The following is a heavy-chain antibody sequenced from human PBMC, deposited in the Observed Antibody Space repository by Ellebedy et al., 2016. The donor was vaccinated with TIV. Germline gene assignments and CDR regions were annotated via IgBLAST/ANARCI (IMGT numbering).Heavy chain of an antibody. Sequence: PGGSLRLSCAASGFTFSSYSMNWVRQAPGKGPEWVSYISYSGDLMYYADSAKGRFTISRDNSKNTLYLQMNSLRAEDTAVYYCAKGRGAVAGVVYNYWGQGTLVTVSS. J-gene: IGHJ4*02. D-gene: IGHD6-19*01. V-gene: IGHV3-23*01. CDR2: ISYSGDLM. CDR3: AKGRGAVAGVVYNY. CDR1: GFTFSSYS.